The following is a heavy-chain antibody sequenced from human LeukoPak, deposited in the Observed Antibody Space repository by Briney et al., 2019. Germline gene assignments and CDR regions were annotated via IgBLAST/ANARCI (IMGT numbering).Heavy chain of an antibody. V-gene: IGHV4-59*01. CDR3: ARGGTLLRFLERSPIGVLDP. CDR1: GGSISSYY. J-gene: IGHJ5*02. D-gene: IGHD3-3*01. CDR2: IYYSGST. Sequence: SETLSLTCTVSGGSISSYYWSWIRQPPGKGLEWIGYIYYSGSTNYNPSLKSRVTISVDTSKNQFSLKLSSVTAADTAVYYCARGGTLLRFLERSPIGVLDPWGQGTLVTVSS.